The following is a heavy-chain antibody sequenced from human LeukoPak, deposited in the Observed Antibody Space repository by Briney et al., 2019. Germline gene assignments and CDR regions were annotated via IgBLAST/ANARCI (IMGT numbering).Heavy chain of an antibody. CDR3: ARLADCSSSSCRSFDY. CDR2: INPNSGFT. CDR1: GYPFTGYY. J-gene: IGHJ4*02. D-gene: IGHD2-2*01. Sequence: ASVKVSCKASGYPFTGYYLHWVRQAPGQGLEWMGWINPNSGFTNYAQKFQGRVTMTRDTSISTAYMELSRLRSDDPAVYYCARLADCSSSSCRSFDYWGQGTLVTVSS. V-gene: IGHV1-2*02.